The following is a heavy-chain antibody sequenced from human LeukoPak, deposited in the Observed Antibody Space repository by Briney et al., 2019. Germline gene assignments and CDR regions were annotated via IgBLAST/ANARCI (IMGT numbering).Heavy chain of an antibody. V-gene: IGHV4-34*01. J-gene: IGHJ4*02. D-gene: IGHD6-19*01. Sequence: SETLSLTCAVYGGSFSGYYWSWIRQPPGKGLEWIGEINHSGSTNYNPSLESRVTISVDTSKNQFSLKLSSVTAADTAVYYCARSSGWYLQVDYWGQGTLVTVSS. CDR1: GGSFSGYY. CDR3: ARSSGWYLQVDY. CDR2: INHSGST.